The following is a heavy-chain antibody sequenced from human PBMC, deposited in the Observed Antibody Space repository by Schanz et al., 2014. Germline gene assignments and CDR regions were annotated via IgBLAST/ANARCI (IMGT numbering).Heavy chain of an antibody. CDR1: GFSFSGFA. V-gene: IGHV3-30*04. CDR2: VSHDGFTK. CDR3: AREEGYGYGPGAFDI. D-gene: IGHD5-18*01. J-gene: IGHJ3*02. Sequence: QVQLEESGGGVVQPGASLRLSCVASGFSFSGFAVHWVRQAPGKGLEWVSIVSHDGFTKHYADSVRGRFTLSRDNSKNTLSMQMNSLRAEDTAVYYCAREEGYGYGPGAFDIWGQGTMVTVSS.